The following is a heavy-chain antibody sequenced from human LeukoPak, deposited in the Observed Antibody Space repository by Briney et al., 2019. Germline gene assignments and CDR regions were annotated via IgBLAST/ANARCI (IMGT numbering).Heavy chain of an antibody. V-gene: IGHV3-64*01. D-gene: IGHD3-3*02. CDR1: GFTFNNYA. CDR3: ARTFFTSHYFDY. CDR2: ISGNGGST. J-gene: IGHJ4*02. Sequence: GSLRLSCAASGFTFNNYAMHWVRQAPGEGLEYVSGISGNGGSTHYANSVKGRFTISRDNSKNTLYLQMGSLRAEDMAVYYCARTFFTSHYFDYWGQGTLVTVSS.